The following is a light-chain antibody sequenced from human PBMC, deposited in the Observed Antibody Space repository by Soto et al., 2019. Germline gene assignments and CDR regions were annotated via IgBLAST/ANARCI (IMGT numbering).Light chain of an antibody. V-gene: IGKV3-20*01. J-gene: IGKJ1*01. Sequence: EIVLTQSPGTLSLSPGERATLSCRASQSVSNSYLAWYQQKPGQAPRLLIYGATSRATGIPHRFSGSGSGTDFALTISSLEPEDFAVYHCQQYGGSPWTFGQGTKVEIK. CDR2: GAT. CDR1: QSVSNSY. CDR3: QQYGGSPWT.